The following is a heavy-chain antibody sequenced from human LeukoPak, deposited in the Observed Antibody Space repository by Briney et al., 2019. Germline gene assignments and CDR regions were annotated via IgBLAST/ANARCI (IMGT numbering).Heavy chain of an antibody. D-gene: IGHD5-18*01. CDR3: ARAVTSMDGY. CDR2: VRPDGGHG. Sequence: GGSLRLSCAAPGFFFRNSWMSWVRQAPGKGLEWVASVRPDGGHGYYLDSINGRFTIYIDNAENSLYLQMNSLTAEDTAVYYCARAVTSMDGYWGQGTLVTVSS. J-gene: IGHJ4*02. V-gene: IGHV3-7*03. CDR1: GFFFRNSW.